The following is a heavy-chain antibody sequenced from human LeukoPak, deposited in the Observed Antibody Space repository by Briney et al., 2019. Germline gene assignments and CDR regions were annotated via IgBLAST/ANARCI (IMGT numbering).Heavy chain of an antibody. D-gene: IGHD1-1*01. J-gene: IGHJ5*02. Sequence: ASVKVSCKASGYTFTSYAMNWVRQAPGQGLEWMGWINTNTGNPTYAQGFTGRFVFSLDTSVSTAYLQISSLKAEDTAVYYCARVYWNEGWFRDVDWFDPWGQGTLVTVSS. CDR1: GYTFTSYA. CDR2: INTNTGNP. V-gene: IGHV7-4-1*02. CDR3: ARVYWNEGWFRDVDWFDP.